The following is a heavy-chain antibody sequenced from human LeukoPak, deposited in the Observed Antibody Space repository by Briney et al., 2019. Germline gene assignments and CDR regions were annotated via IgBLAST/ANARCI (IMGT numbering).Heavy chain of an antibody. CDR1: GFTFSDYY. J-gene: IGHJ4*02. V-gene: IGHV3-11*04. CDR2: ISGSGSML. Sequence: GGSLRLSCAASGFTFSDYYMSWVRQAPGKGLEWVSYISGSGSMLHYADSVKGRSTISRDNAKNSLYLQMSTLRAEDTAVYYCARRPYSTSWYYFDYWGQGTLVTVSS. CDR3: ARRPYSTSWYYFDY. D-gene: IGHD6-13*01.